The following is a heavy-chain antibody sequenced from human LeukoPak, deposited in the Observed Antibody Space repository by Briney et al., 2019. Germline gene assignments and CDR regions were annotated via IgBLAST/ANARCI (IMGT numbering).Heavy chain of an antibody. CDR3: ARNSGSFSPYGMDV. CDR1: GYTFTSYG. Sequence: ASVKVSCKASGYTFTSYGISWVRQAPGQGLEWMGWISAYNGNTNYAQKLQGRVTMTTDTSTSTAYMELRSLRSDDTAVYYCARNSGSFSPYGMDVWGQGTTVTVSS. CDR2: ISAYNGNT. J-gene: IGHJ6*02. V-gene: IGHV1-18*01. D-gene: IGHD1-26*01.